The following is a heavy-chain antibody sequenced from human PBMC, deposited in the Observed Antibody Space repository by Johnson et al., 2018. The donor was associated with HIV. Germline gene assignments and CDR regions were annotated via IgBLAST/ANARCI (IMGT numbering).Heavy chain of an antibody. V-gene: IGHV3-30-3*01. CDR2: ISYDGSNK. CDR1: GFAFSSYA. Sequence: QPGRSLRLSCAASGFAFSSYAMHWVRQAPGKGLEWVAVISYDGSNKYYADSVKGRFTISRDNSKNTLYLQMNSLRAEDTAVYYCARGEDGVDAFDIWGQGTMVTVSS. J-gene: IGHJ3*02. D-gene: IGHD4-17*01. CDR3: ARGEDGVDAFDI.